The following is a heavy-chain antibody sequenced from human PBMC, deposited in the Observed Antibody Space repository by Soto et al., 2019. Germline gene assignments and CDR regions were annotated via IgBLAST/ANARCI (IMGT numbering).Heavy chain of an antibody. CDR3: ASAPDIVATTDY. J-gene: IGHJ4*02. CDR2: ISYDGSNK. Sequence: GESLKISCAASGFTFSSYAMHWVRQAPGKGLEWVAVISYDGSNKYYADSVKGRFTISRDNSKNTLYLQMNSLRAEDTAVYYCASAPDIVATTDYWGQGTLVTVSS. V-gene: IGHV3-30-3*01. CDR1: GFTFSSYA. D-gene: IGHD5-12*01.